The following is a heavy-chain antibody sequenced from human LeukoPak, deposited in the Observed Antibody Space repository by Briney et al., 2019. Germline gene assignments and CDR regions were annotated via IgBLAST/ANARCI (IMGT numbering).Heavy chain of an antibody. J-gene: IGHJ5*02. CDR3: ARKNYAVNGWIGP. D-gene: IGHD4/OR15-4a*01. CDR1: RYTFTSYD. CDR2: MNPNSGNT. V-gene: IGHV1-8*01. Sequence: ASVKVSCKASRYTFTSYDINWVRQATGQGLEWMGWMNPNSGNTGYAQKFQGRVTMTRNTSISTACMELSSLRSEDTAVYQSARKNYAVNGWIGPWGQGALVTVSS.